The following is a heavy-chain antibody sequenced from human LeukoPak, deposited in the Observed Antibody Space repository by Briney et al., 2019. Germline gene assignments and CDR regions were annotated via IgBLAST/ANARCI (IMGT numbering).Heavy chain of an antibody. CDR1: GASMRRYY. CDR2: IYYSGST. V-gene: IGHV4-59*01. Sequence: SETLSLTCSVSGASMRRYYWSWIRQPPGKGLEWIGYIYYSGSTNYNPSLKSRVTISVDTSKNQFSLKLSSVTAADTAVYCCAGFLWFGELFVYGGNDAFDIWGQGTMVTVSS. D-gene: IGHD3-10*01. J-gene: IGHJ3*02. CDR3: AGFLWFGELFVYGGNDAFDI.